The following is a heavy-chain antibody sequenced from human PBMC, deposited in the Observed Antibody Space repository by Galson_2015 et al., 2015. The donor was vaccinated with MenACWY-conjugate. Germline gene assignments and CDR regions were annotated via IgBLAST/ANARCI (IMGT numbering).Heavy chain of an antibody. V-gene: IGHV5-51*01. CDR3: ARHPPGGRGMDV. D-gene: IGHD1-26*01. J-gene: IGHJ6*02. Sequence: QSGAEVKKPGESLKISCKGSGYSFTNYWIGWVRQMPGRGLEWMGLIDPHNSNTRYSPSFQGQVTISADESISTASLQWSSLKASDTAMYYCARHPPGGRGMDVWGQGTTVTVSS. CDR2: IDPHNSNT. CDR1: GYSFTNYW.